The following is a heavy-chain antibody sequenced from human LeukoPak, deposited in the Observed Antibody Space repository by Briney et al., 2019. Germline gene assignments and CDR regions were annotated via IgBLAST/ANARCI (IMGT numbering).Heavy chain of an antibody. D-gene: IGHD6-19*01. CDR1: GGPISSSSYY. Sequence: SETLSLTCTVSGGPISSSSYYWGWIRQPPGKGLEWIGSIYYSGSTYYNPSLKSRVTISVDTSKNQFSLKLSSVTAADTAVYYCARHDQWLVPFDLWGRGTLVTVSS. CDR3: ARHDQWLVPFDL. CDR2: IYYSGST. J-gene: IGHJ2*01. V-gene: IGHV4-39*01.